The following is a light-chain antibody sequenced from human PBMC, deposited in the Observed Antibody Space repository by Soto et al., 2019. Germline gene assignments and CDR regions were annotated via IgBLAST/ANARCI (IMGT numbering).Light chain of an antibody. V-gene: IGLV1-40*01. Sequence: QSVLTQPPSVSGAPGQRVTISCTGSSSNIGAGYDVHWYQRLPGTAPKVLIYSNNNRPSGVPDRFSGSKSGTSASLAITGLQAEDEADYYFQSYHSSLTGSYVFGTGTKVTVL. CDR3: QSYHSSLTGSYV. CDR2: SNN. J-gene: IGLJ1*01. CDR1: SSNIGAGYD.